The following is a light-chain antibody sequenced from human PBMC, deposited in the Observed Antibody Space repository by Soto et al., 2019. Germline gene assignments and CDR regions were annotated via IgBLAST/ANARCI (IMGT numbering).Light chain of an antibody. Sequence: EIVLTQSPGTLSLFPGERATLSCRASQSVSSSYLAWYQQKPGQAPRLLIYGASSRATGIPDRFSGSGSGTDFTLTISRLEPEDFAVYYCQQYSSSPVFTFGPGTKVDIK. CDR1: QSVSSSY. J-gene: IGKJ3*01. CDR2: GAS. V-gene: IGKV3-20*01. CDR3: QQYSSSPVFT.